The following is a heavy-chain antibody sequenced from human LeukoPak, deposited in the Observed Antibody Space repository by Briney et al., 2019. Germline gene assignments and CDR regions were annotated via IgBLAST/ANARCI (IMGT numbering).Heavy chain of an antibody. J-gene: IGHJ4*02. D-gene: IGHD6-19*01. V-gene: IGHV4-34*01. CDR2: INHSGST. CDR1: GGSFSGYY. CDR3: ARRPKAIAVAGTKAIDY. Sequence: SETLSLTCAVYGGSFSGYYWSWIRQPPGKGLEWIGEINHSGSTNYNPSLKSRVTIPVDTSKNQFSLKLSSVTAADTAVYYCARRPKAIAVAGTKAIDYWGQGTLVTVSS.